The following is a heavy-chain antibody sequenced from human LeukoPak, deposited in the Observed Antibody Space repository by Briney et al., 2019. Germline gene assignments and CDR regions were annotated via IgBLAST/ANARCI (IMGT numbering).Heavy chain of an antibody. Sequence: ASVKVSCKASGYTFTNYYIHWVRQAPGQGLECMGIINPSGGSTSYAQKFQGRVTMTRNTSISTAYMELSSLRSEDTAVYYCARVSTEVYDYVWGSYRSTGYFDYWGQGTLVTVSS. CDR2: INPSGGST. V-gene: IGHV1-46*01. D-gene: IGHD3-16*02. CDR1: GYTFTNYY. CDR3: ARVSTEVYDYVWGSYRSTGYFDY. J-gene: IGHJ4*02.